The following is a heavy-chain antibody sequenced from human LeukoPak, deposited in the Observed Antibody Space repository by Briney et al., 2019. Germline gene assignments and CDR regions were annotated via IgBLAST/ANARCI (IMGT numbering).Heavy chain of an antibody. CDR3: ARQSLRNTAMVFGY. Sequence: SETLSLTCTVSGGSISSYYWSWIRQPPGKGLEWIGYIYYSGSTNYNPSLKSRVTISVDTSKNQFSLKLSSVTAADTAVYYCARQSLRNTAMVFGYRGQGTLVTVSS. CDR1: GGSISSYY. J-gene: IGHJ4*02. V-gene: IGHV4-59*08. CDR2: IYYSGST. D-gene: IGHD5-18*01.